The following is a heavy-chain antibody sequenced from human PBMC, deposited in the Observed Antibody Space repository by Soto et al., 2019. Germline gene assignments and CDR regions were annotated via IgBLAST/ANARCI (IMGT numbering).Heavy chain of an antibody. D-gene: IGHD5-18*01. CDR3: ARRDTSSYYGMDV. J-gene: IGHJ6*02. CDR1: GFTFSSYA. CDR2: ISYDGSNK. Sequence: QVQLVESGGGVVQPGRSLRLSCAASGFTFSSYAMHWVRQAPGKGLEWVAVISYDGSNKYYADSVKGRFTISRDNSKNTLYLQMNSLRAEDTAVYYCARRDTSSYYGMDVWGQGTTVTVSS. V-gene: IGHV3-30-3*01.